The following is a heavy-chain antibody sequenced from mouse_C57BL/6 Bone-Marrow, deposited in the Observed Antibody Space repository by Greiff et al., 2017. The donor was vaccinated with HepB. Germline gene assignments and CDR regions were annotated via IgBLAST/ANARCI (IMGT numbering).Heavy chain of an antibody. CDR1: GNTFTSYW. D-gene: IGHD1-1*01. CDR2: IYPGSGST. Sequence: VQLQQPGAELVKPGASVKMSCKASGNTFTSYWITWVKQRPGQGLEWIGDIYPGSGSTNYNEKFKSKATLTVDTSSSTAYMQLSSLTSEDSAVYYCARERDYYGSTWFAYWGQGTLVTVSA. CDR3: ARERDYYGSTWFAY. J-gene: IGHJ3*01. V-gene: IGHV1-55*01.